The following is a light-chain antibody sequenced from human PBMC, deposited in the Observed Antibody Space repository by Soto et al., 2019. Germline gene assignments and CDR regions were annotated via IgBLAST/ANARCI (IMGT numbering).Light chain of an antibody. V-gene: IGKV3-20*01. J-gene: IGKJ1*01. Sequence: EIVWTRSPGTVWLSPGGRGTRSCSASQSVSSGYLAWYQQKPGQAPRLLIYDASSRATGITDRFSGSRSGTAFTTTISRLETEAFAAYYCQQYGGSPRTVGPGTQVDIK. CDR2: DAS. CDR3: QQYGGSPRT. CDR1: QSVSSGY.